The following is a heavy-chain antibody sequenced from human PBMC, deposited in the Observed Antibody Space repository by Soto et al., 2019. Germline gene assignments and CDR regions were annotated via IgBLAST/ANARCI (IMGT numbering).Heavy chain of an antibody. CDR1: GYTFTSYG. J-gene: IGHJ5*02. V-gene: IGHV1-18*01. D-gene: IGHD3-10*01. CDR3: ARVMVRGVIRVPAQLLAEFNWFDP. Sequence: ASVKVSCKASGYTFTSYGIIWVRQAPGQGLEWMGWISAYNGDTNYAQNLQGRLTMTTDTSTSTVYMELRSLRSDDTADYYCARVMVRGVIRVPAQLLAEFNWFDPWGQGALVHVSS. CDR2: ISAYNGDT.